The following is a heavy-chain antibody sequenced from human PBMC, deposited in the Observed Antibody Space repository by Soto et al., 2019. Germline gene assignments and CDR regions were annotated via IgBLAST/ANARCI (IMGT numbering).Heavy chain of an antibody. CDR2: IYYSGST. J-gene: IGHJ4*02. V-gene: IGHV4-59*08. CDR1: GASISSYY. D-gene: IGHD2-15*01. CDR3: ARHPPGYCSGGSCYSPYYFDY. Sequence: SETLPLTCTASGASISSYYWSWIRQPPGKGLELIGYIYYSGSTNYNPSLKSRVTISVDTSKNQFSLKLSSVTAADTAVYYCARHPPGYCSGGSCYSPYYFDYWGQGTLVTVSS.